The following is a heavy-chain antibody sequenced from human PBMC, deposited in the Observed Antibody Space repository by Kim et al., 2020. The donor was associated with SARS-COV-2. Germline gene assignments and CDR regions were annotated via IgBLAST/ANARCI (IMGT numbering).Heavy chain of an antibody. CDR2: ISYDGSNK. D-gene: IGHD6-19*01. Sequence: GGSLRLSCEASGFTFSRYGMHWVRQAPGKGLEWVAVISYDGSNKYYADSVKGRFTISRDNSKNTLYLQMNSLRAEDTAVYYCAKGDGGLKWGVVWLYYFDYWGGEALVTAAS. CDR3: AKGDGGLKWGVVWLYYFDY. J-gene: IGHJ4*02. CDR1: GFTFSRYG. V-gene: IGHV3-30*18.